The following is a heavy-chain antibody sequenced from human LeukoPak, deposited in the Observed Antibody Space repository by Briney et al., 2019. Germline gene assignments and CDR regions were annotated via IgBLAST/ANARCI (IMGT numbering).Heavy chain of an antibody. CDR2: TYYRSKWYN. J-gene: IGHJ4*02. V-gene: IGHV6-1*01. CDR3: AKAEKYSGGVFDC. Sequence: SQTLSLTCAISGDSVSSNSAAWNWIRQSPSRGLEWLGRTYYRSKWYNEYAVSVKSRIIINPDTSKNQFSLQLNSVTPEDTAVYYCAKAEKYSGGVFDCWGQGTLVTVSS. D-gene: IGHD1-26*01. CDR1: GDSVSSNSAA.